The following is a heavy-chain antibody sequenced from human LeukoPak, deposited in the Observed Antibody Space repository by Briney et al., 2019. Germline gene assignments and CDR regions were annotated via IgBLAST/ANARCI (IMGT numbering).Heavy chain of an antibody. CDR1: GGTFSSYA. J-gene: IGHJ6*03. CDR2: IIPIFGTA. D-gene: IGHD6-13*01. CDR3: NLGAAAGPYYYYMDV. V-gene: IGHV1-69*13. Sequence: SVKVSCKASGGTFSSYAISWVRQAPGQGLEWMGGIIPIFGTANYAQKFQGRVTITADESTSTAYMELSSLRSEDTAVYYCNLGAAAGPYYYYMDVWGKGTTVTVSS.